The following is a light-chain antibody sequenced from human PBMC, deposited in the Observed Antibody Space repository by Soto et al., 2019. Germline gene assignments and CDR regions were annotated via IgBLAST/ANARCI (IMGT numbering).Light chain of an antibody. Sequence: QSVLTQPPSVSGAPGQRVTISCTGSSSNIGAGYDVHWYQQLPGTAPKLLIYGNSNRPSGVPARFSGCKSGTSASPASTGGLADGEADYYCQSSGSSLSGFYVFGTGTKVTVL. V-gene: IGLV1-40*01. CDR1: SSNIGAGYD. CDR2: GNS. CDR3: QSSGSSLSGFYV. J-gene: IGLJ1*01.